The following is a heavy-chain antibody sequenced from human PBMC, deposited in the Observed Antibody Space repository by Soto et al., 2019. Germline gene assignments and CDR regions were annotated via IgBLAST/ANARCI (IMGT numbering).Heavy chain of an antibody. J-gene: IGHJ3*01. D-gene: IGHD1-7*01. V-gene: IGHV4-39*01. CDR2: IHHDGKT. Sequence: QLLESGPGLVKPSETLSLTCTVSGASVTSSTYYWAWIRQPPGRGLEWVGSIHHDGKTYYHPSLKSQVTISIDTSTNQFSQSLTSKTAADTAVFYCATPRDFKNSLGAFGVWGQGTMVTVSS. CDR1: GASVTSSTYY. CDR3: ATPRDFKNSLGAFGV.